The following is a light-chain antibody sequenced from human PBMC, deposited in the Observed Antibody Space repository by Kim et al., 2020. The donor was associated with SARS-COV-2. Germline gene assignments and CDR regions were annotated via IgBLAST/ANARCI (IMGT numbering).Light chain of an antibody. CDR2: YDS. V-gene: IGLV3-21*04. CDR1: NIGSKS. J-gene: IGLJ3*02. Sequence: APGKTARITCGGNNIGSKSGNWYQQKPGQAHVLVIYYDSDRPSGIPERFSGSNSGNTATLTISRVEAGDEADYYCQVWDSSSDHPVFGGGTQLTVL. CDR3: QVWDSSSDHPV.